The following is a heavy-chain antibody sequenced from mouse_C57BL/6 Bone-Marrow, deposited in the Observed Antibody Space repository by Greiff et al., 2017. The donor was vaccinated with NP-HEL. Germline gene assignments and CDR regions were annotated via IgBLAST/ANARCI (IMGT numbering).Heavy chain of an antibody. V-gene: IGHV1-19*01. CDR1: GYTFTDYY. J-gene: IGHJ1*03. Sequence: VQLQQSGPVLVKPGASVKMSCKASGYTFTDYYMNWVKQSHGKSLEWIGVINPYNGGTSYNQKFKGKATLTVDKSSSTAYMELNSLTSEDSAVYYCAGLRSDWYFDVWGTGTTVTVSS. CDR2: INPYNGGT. CDR3: AGLRSDWYFDV. D-gene: IGHD1-1*01.